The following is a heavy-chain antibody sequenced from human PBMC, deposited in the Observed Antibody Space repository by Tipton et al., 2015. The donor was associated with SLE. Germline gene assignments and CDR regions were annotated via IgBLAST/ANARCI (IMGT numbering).Heavy chain of an antibody. D-gene: IGHD3-16*01. Sequence: SLRLSCAASGFSFSTYSMNWVRQAPGKGLEWVASISSSGSYIYYADSVKGRFTISRDNAKSSVNLQMDSLRAEDTAIYYCARDAYTTSSFDYWGQGTLVTVSS. CDR3: ARDAYTTSSFDY. CDR2: ISSSGSYI. V-gene: IGHV3-21*03. J-gene: IGHJ4*02. CDR1: GFSFSTYS.